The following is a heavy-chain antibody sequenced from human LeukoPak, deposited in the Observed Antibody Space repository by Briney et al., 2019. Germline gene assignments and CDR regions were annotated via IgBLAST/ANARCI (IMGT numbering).Heavy chain of an antibody. CDR3: TSLRNGWELTD. Sequence: PSETLSLTCSVSGGSISDSSYYWGWIRRHPGKGLESIGRIYYTGSAHYNPSLKSRVTISIDTSRDQFSLKLSSVTAADTAVYYCTSLRNGWELTDWGQGTLVTVSS. CDR1: GGSISDSSYY. V-gene: IGHV4-39*01. CDR2: IYYTGSA. J-gene: IGHJ4*02. D-gene: IGHD4-23*01.